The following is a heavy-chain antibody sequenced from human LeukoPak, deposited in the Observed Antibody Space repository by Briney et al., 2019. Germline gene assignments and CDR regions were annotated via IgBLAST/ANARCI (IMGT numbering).Heavy chain of an antibody. CDR1: GGSISGTNW. J-gene: IGHJ4*02. V-gene: IGHV4/OR15-8*02. D-gene: IGHD1-26*01. CDR2: ISLAGQT. Sequence: PSERLSLTCGVSGGSISGTNWWSWVRQPPGQGLEWIGEISLAGQTNYNPSLNGRVTMSLDKSSNQLSLHLTSVTAADTATYFCSRESGPFCPFGYWGQGTLVIVSS. CDR3: SRESGPFCPFGY.